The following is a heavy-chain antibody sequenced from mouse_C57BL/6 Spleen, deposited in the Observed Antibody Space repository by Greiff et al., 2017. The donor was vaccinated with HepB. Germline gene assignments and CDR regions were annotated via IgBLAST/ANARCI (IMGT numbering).Heavy chain of an antibody. V-gene: IGHV1-42*01. CDR3: ARSGRSNLYFDY. D-gene: IGHD2-5*01. CDR1: GYSFTGYY. J-gene: IGHJ2*01. Sequence: EVQLQQSGPELVKPGASVKISCKASGYSFTGYYMNWVKQSPEKSLEWIGESNPSTGGTTYNQKFKAKATLTVDKSSSTAYMQLKSLTSEDSAVYDCARSGRSNLYFDYWGQGTTLTVSS. CDR2: SNPSTGGT.